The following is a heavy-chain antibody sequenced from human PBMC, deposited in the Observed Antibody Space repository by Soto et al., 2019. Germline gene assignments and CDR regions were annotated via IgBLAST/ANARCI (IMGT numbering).Heavy chain of an antibody. V-gene: IGHV4-61*01. Sequence: PSNALYLNCSDSGGCVSDKTYYWSWIRQPPGKRLEWIGYVYYSGTTNYNPSLKSRVTISVDLSKNRFSLRLSSVTTADTALYYCARTTAVPNTLRSRYFFDYWGQGTLVTVSS. D-gene: IGHD4-17*01. CDR3: ARTTAVPNTLRSRYFFDY. J-gene: IGHJ4*02. CDR1: GGCVSDKTYY. CDR2: VYYSGTT.